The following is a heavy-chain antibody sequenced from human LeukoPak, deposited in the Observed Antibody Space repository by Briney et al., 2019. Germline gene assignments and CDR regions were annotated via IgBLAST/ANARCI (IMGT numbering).Heavy chain of an antibody. J-gene: IGHJ5*02. CDR2: ISYDGSNK. V-gene: IGHV3-30*18. CDR1: GFTFSSYG. CDR3: AKDPKFDP. Sequence: PGRSLRLSCAASGFTFSSYGMHWVRQAPGKGLEWVAVISYDGSNKYYADSVKGRFTISRDISKNTLYLQMNSLRAEDTAVYYCAKDPKFDPWGQGTLVTVSS.